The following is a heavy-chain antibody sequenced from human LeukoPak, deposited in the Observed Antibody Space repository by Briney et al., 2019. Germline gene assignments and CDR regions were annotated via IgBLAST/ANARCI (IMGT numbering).Heavy chain of an antibody. CDR2: IGGSGGTT. V-gene: IGHV3-23*01. D-gene: IGHD3-22*01. CDR1: GFTFTDYF. CDR3: ARHPNTYYGNYFDS. J-gene: IGHJ4*02. Sequence: GGSLRLSCVASGFTFTDYFMSWVRQAPGKGLEWVSGIGGSGGTTYYADSVKGRFTLSRDNSRKTLSLQMSSLRAEDTAVYYCARHPNTYYGNYFDSWGQGTLVTVSS.